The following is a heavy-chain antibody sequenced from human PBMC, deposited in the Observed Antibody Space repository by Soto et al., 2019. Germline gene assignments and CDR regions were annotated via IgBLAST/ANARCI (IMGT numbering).Heavy chain of an antibody. V-gene: IGHV3-33*01. CDR1: GFTFSSYG. CDR2: IWYDGSNK. J-gene: IGHJ3*02. D-gene: IGHD1-26*01. Sequence: QVQLVESGGGVVQPGRSLRLSCAASGFTFSSYGMHWVRQAPGKGLEWVEVIWYDGSNKYYADSVKGRFTISRDNSKNSLYLQMNILRAEDTAVYYCARPRGSYYRPDAFYIWGQGTMVTVSS. CDR3: ARPRGSYYRPDAFYI.